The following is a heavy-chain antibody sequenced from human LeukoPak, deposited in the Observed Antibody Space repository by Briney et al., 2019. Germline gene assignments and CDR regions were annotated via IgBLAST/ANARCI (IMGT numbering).Heavy chain of an antibody. CDR2: IVVGSGNT. V-gene: IGHV1-58*02. J-gene: IGHJ5*02. Sequence: SVKVSCKASGFTFTSSAMQWVRQARGQRLEWIGWIVVGSGNTNYAQKFQERVTITRDMSTSTAYMELSSLRSEDTAVYYCAAFSIVYDFWSHPLMDWFDPWGQGTLVTVSS. CDR1: GFTFTSSA. D-gene: IGHD3-3*01. CDR3: AAFSIVYDFWSHPLMDWFDP.